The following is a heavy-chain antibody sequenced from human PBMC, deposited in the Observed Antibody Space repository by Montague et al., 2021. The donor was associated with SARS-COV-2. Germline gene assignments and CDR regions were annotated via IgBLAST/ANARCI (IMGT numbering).Heavy chain of an antibody. V-gene: IGHV4-59*08. J-gene: IGHJ4*02. CDR3: ARHYSATLPAVY. Sequence: SETLSLTCTVSGGSISSFYWSWFRQPPGKGLEWIGYISDSGSTNYNPSLTSRVTMSVDTSKNQFSLKVNSVTAADTAAYYCARHYSATLPAVYWGQGTLVPVSS. CDR1: GGSISSFY. D-gene: IGHD2-15*01. CDR2: ISDSGST.